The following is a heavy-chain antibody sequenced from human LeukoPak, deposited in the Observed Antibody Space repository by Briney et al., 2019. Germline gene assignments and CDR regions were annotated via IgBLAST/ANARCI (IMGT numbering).Heavy chain of an antibody. CDR1: GFTFSSYS. Sequence: PGGSLRLSCAASGFTFSSYSMNWVRQAPGKGLEWVSSISSSSSYIYYADSVKGRFTISRDNAKNSLYLQMSSLRAEDTAVYYCARDPRYDTTGYYYGPYYFDYWGQGTPVTVSS. CDR3: ARDPRYDTTGYYYGPYYFDY. D-gene: IGHD3-22*01. J-gene: IGHJ4*02. V-gene: IGHV3-21*01. CDR2: ISSSSSYI.